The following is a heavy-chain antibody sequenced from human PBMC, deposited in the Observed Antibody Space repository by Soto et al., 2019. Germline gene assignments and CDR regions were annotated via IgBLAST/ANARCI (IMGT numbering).Heavy chain of an antibody. CDR1: GYTLTSCG. Sequence: ASVEVSCKASGYTLTSCGTSWVRQAPGQGLEWMGWISAYNGNTNYAQKLQGRGTMNTDTTTSTAYMELRSLSSDDPAAYYCARDSAVAGRFNWFYPWGQGTLGAVGS. D-gene: IGHD6-19*01. V-gene: IGHV1-18*01. J-gene: IGHJ5*02. CDR2: ISAYNGNT. CDR3: ARDSAVAGRFNWFYP.